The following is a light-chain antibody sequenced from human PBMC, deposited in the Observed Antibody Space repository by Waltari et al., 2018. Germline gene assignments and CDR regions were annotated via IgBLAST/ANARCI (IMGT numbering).Light chain of an antibody. CDR2: GAS. Sequence: EIVMTQSPATLSVSPGERATLSCRASQSVSSNLAWYQQKPGQAPRPLMYGASPRATGIPARFSGSGSGTEFTLTISSLQSEDFAVYYCQQYNNWPRPFGPGTKVDIK. CDR1: QSVSSN. CDR3: QQYNNWPRP. V-gene: IGKV3-15*01. J-gene: IGKJ3*01.